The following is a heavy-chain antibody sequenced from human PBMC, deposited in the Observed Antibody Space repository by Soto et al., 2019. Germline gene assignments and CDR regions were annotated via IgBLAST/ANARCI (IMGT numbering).Heavy chain of an antibody. J-gene: IGHJ4*02. CDR1: GVTFSSYA. Sequence: GGSLRLSCAASGVTFSSYAMSWVRQAPGKGLEWVSAISGSGGSTYYADSVKGRFTISRDDSKNTLYLQMNSLRAEDTAVYYCAKNEQQLAHTQFDYWGQGTLVTVSS. CDR2: ISGSGGST. CDR3: AKNEQQLAHTQFDY. V-gene: IGHV3-23*01. D-gene: IGHD6-13*01.